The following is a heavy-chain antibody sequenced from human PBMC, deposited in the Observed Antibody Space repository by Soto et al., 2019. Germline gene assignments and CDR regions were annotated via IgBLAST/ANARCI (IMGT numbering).Heavy chain of an antibody. CDR1: GFTFSTYG. J-gene: IGHJ4*02. CDR2: ISYDGGNK. V-gene: IGHV3-30*03. CDR3: VGDLLTERDY. D-gene: IGHD7-27*01. Sequence: QVQLVESGGGVVQPGRSPRLSCAASGFTFSTYGMHWVRQAPGKGLEWVAVISYDGGNKYYADSVKGRFTISRDNSKNTLYLQMNSLRAEDTAVYYCVGDLLTERDYWGQGTLVTVSS.